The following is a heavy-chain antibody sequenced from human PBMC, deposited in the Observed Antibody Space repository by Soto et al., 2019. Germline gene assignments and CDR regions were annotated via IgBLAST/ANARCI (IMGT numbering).Heavy chain of an antibody. D-gene: IGHD1-7*01. CDR1: GYTFTSYG. CDR2: ISAYNGNT. V-gene: IGHV1-18*01. Sequence: ASVKVSCKASGYTFTSYGISCVRQAPGQGLEWMGWISAYNGNTNYAQKLQGRVTMTTDTSTSTAYMELRSLRSDDTAVYYCARSEEGPGTTYAFDIWGQGTMVTVSS. CDR3: ARSEEGPGTTYAFDI. J-gene: IGHJ3*02.